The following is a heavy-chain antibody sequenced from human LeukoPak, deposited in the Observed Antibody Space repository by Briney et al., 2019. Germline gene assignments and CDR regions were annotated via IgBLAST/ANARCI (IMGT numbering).Heavy chain of an antibody. Sequence: GESLKISCKGSGYSINNYWIGWVRQMPGKGLEWMGIIYPADSDIRNSPSFQGQVTISADKSISTVYLQWSSLKASDTAMYYCARQEYCSGGSCYTWFDPWGQGTLVTVSS. V-gene: IGHV5-51*01. CDR2: IYPADSDI. J-gene: IGHJ5*02. CDR3: ARQEYCSGGSCYTWFDP. CDR1: GYSINNYW. D-gene: IGHD2-15*01.